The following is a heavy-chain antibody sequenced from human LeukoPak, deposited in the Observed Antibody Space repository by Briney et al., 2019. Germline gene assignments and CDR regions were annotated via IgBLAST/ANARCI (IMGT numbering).Heavy chain of an antibody. CDR2: IIPIFGTA. J-gene: IGHJ4*02. D-gene: IGHD6-19*01. CDR1: GGTFSSYA. Sequence: SVKVSCKASGGTFSSYAISWVRQAPGQGLEWMGGIIPIFGTANYAQKFQGRVTMTRDTSTSTVYMELSSLRSEDTAVYYCARGAVAGTDFDYWGQGTLVTVSS. V-gene: IGHV1-69*05. CDR3: ARGAVAGTDFDY.